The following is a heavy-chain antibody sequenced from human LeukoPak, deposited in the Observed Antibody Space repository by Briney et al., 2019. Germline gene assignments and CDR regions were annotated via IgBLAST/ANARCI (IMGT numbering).Heavy chain of an antibody. D-gene: IGHD6-13*01. Sequence: SQTLSLTCTVCGGSISSGGYYWSWIRQHPGKGLEWIGYIYYSGSTYYNPSLKSRVTISVDTSKNQFSLKLSSVTAADTAVYYCARRLSPGYCSSWQEYFDYWGQGTLVTVSS. CDR3: ARRLSPGYCSSWQEYFDY. V-gene: IGHV4-31*03. CDR2: IYYSGST. J-gene: IGHJ4*02. CDR1: GGSISSGGYY.